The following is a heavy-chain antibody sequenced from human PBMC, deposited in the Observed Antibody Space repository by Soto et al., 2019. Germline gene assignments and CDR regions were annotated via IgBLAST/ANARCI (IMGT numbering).Heavy chain of an antibody. J-gene: IGHJ4*02. Sequence: QITLKESGPTLVKPTQTLTLTCTFSGFSLSTSGVGVGWIRQPPGKALEWLALIYWDDDKRYSPSLKSRLTITQDTSKKQVVLTITHVDPVDTATYYCAHNRPLRDDSSGLVYWGQGTLVTVSS. CDR2: IYWDDDK. V-gene: IGHV2-5*02. CDR1: GFSLSTSGVG. CDR3: AHNRPLRDDSSGLVY. D-gene: IGHD3-22*01.